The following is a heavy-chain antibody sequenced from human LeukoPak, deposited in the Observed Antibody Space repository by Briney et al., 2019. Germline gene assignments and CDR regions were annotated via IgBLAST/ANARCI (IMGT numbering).Heavy chain of an antibody. CDR1: GGSMGSDY. V-gene: IGHV4-59*01. CDR3: APLTSGGFDP. D-gene: IGHD1-26*01. Sequence: SETLCLTCTVSGGSMGSDYWSWIRQPPGKGLEWIGYIYYSGSTNYNPSLESRVTISIDTSKSQFSLNLRSVTAADTAVYYCAPLTSGGFDPWGQGTPVTVSS. J-gene: IGHJ5*02. CDR2: IYYSGST.